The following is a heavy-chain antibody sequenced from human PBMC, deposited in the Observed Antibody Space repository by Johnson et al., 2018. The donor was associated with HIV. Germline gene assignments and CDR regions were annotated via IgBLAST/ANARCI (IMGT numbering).Heavy chain of an antibody. D-gene: IGHD3-22*01. CDR2: ISGSGHST. V-gene: IGHV3-23*04. Sequence: MLLVESGGGVVRPGGSLRLSCVASGFSISSNYMSWIRQAPGKGLEWVSAISGSGHSTYYADSVKGRFTISRDSAKNSLYMQMNSLRAEDTAVYYCAREATYWYDSSGSPYAFDIWGQGTMVTVSS. CDR3: AREATYWYDSSGSPYAFDI. CDR1: GFSISSNY. J-gene: IGHJ3*02.